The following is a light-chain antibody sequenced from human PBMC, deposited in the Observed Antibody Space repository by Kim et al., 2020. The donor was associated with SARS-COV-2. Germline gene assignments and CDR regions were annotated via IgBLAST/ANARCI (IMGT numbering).Light chain of an antibody. CDR2: VNRDGSH. Sequence: QPALTQSPSASASLGASVQLTCILSSGHSSYAIAWHQQQPGKGPRFLMKVNRDGSHIKGDGIPDRFSGSTSGAERYLTISSLQPEDEADYYCQTWDTGIRVFGGGTQLTVL. J-gene: IGLJ3*02. V-gene: IGLV4-69*01. CDR1: SGHSSYA. CDR3: QTWDTGIRV.